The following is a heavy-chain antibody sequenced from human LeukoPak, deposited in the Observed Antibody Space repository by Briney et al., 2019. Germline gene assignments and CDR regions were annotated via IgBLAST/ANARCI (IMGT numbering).Heavy chain of an antibody. CDR2: INPNSGGT. CDR3: ARDADFWSGYYAAEYFQH. D-gene: IGHD3-3*01. J-gene: IGHJ1*01. CDR1: GYTFTGYY. V-gene: IGHV1-2*02. Sequence: ASVKVSCKASGYTFTGYYMLWVRQAPGQGLEWMGWINPNSGGTNYAQKFQGRVTMTRDTSISTAYMELSRLRSDDTAVYYCARDADFWSGYYAAEYFQHWGQGTLVTVSS.